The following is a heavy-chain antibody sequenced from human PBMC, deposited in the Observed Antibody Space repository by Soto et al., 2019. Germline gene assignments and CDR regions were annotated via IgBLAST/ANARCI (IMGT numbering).Heavy chain of an antibody. CDR1: GGSFSGHY. D-gene: IGHD2-15*01. CDR3: VRKGCSRSGCRPNFDF. Sequence: SETLSLTCAVYGGSFSGHYWRWSRQSAGKGLEWIGEINDSGSTNYNPSLKSRVTISEDTSKNQFSLRLSSLTAADTAVYYCVRKGCSRSGCRPNFDFWVKGPLDTGS. V-gene: IGHV4-34*01. CDR2: INDSGST. J-gene: IGHJ4*02.